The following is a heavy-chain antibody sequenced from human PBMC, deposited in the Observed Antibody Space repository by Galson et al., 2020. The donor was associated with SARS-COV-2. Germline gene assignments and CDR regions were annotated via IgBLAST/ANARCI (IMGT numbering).Heavy chain of an antibody. Sequence: SETLSLTCTVSGGSISSYYWSWIRQPPGKGLEWIGYIYYSGSTNYNPSLKSRVTISVDTSKNQFSLKLSSVTAADTAVYYCARIPSSSSWWFDPWGQGTLVTVSS. J-gene: IGHJ5*02. CDR3: ARIPSSSSWWFDP. CDR2: IYYSGST. D-gene: IGHD6-6*01. CDR1: GGSISSYY. V-gene: IGHV4-59*08.